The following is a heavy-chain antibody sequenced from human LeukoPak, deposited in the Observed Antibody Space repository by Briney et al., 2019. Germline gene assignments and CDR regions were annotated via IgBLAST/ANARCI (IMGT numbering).Heavy chain of an antibody. D-gene: IGHD2-2*01. J-gene: IGHJ4*02. CDR2: ISGSGGST. Sequence: GGSLRLSCAASGFIFSSYAMSWVRQAPGKGLEWVSVISGSGGSTYYADSVKGRFTISRDNSKNTLYLQMNSLRAEDTAVYYSANLFPIVVVPVANQNDYWGQGTLVTVSS. CDR1: GFIFSSYA. V-gene: IGHV3-23*01. CDR3: ANLFPIVVVPVANQNDY.